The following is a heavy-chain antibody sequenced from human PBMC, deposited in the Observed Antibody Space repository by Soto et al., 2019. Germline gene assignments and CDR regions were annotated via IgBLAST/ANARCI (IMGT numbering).Heavy chain of an antibody. V-gene: IGHV3-23*01. CDR2: INNSGGGI. CDR1: GFTFRSYA. Sequence: GGSLRLSCEASGFTFRSYAMTWVRQAPGKGLEWVSVINNSGGGIYYADSVKGRFTISRDNSKNTLYLQMTSLRAEDTAVYYCAKSAFDIWGQGTMVTVSS. J-gene: IGHJ3*02. CDR3: AKSAFDI.